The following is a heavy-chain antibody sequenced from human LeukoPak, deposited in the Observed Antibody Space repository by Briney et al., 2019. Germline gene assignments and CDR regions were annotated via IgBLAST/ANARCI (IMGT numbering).Heavy chain of an antibody. D-gene: IGHD3-22*01. CDR2: ISSSSSTI. Sequence: GGSLRLSCAASGFTFSSYSMNWVRQAPGKGLECVSYISSSSSTIYYADSVKGRFTISRDNAKNSLYLQMNSLRAEDTAVYYCARDYYDSSGSPGIDYWGQGTLVTVSS. J-gene: IGHJ4*02. CDR3: ARDYYDSSGSPGIDY. CDR1: GFTFSSYS. V-gene: IGHV3-48*01.